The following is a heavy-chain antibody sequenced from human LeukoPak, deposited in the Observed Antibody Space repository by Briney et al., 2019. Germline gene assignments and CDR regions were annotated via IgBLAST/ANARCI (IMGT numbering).Heavy chain of an antibody. J-gene: IGHJ6*04. CDR2: FDPEDVET. V-gene: IGHV1-24*01. CDR3: ANGITMVRGVTYYYYGMDV. Sequence: ASVKVSCKVSGYTLTELSMHWVRQAPGKGLEWMGGFDPEDVETIYAQKFQGRVTMTEDASTDTAYMGLSSLRSEDTAVYYCANGITMVRGVTYYYYGMDVWGKGTTVTVSS. D-gene: IGHD3-10*01. CDR1: GYTLTELS.